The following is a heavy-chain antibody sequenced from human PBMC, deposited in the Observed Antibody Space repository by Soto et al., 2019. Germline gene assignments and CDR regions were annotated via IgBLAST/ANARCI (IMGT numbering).Heavy chain of an antibody. Sequence: LRLSCAASGFTFSSYGMHWVRQAPGKGLEWVAVISYDGSNKYYADSVKGRFTISRDNSKNTLYLQMNSLRAEDTAVYYCAKAVYCSSTSCSRPADYWGQGTLVTVSS. J-gene: IGHJ4*02. V-gene: IGHV3-30*18. CDR1: GFTFSSYG. CDR3: AKAVYCSSTSCSRPADY. D-gene: IGHD2-2*01. CDR2: ISYDGSNK.